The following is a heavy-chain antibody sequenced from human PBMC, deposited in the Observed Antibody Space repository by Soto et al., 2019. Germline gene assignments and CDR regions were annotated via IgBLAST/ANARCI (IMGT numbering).Heavy chain of an antibody. V-gene: IGHV3-30-3*01. CDR1: GFTLRNFP. CDR2: LGHDGGDN. J-gene: IGHJ5*02. D-gene: IGHD6-19*01. CDR3: AREGGSSGRAGWGDL. Sequence: QVHLVESGGGVVQPGRSLRLSCAASGFTLRNFPMHWVRHAPGKGLQWVAVLGHDGGDNIYSASVKGRFTVSRDNSKNTMYLQMDNLRVDDTGIYYCAREGGSSGRAGWGDLWGQGVLVTVSS.